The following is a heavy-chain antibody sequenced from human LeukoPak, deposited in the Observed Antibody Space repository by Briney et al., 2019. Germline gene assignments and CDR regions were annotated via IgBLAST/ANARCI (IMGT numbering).Heavy chain of an antibody. V-gene: IGHV4-34*01. CDR1: GDAIINGYY. CDR3: ARVGKKATVTTSFRGVDWFDP. D-gene: IGHD4-17*01. Sequence: PSETLSLTCAVSGDAIINGYYWSWIRQPPGKGLEWIGEINHSGSTNYNPSLKSRVTISVDTSKNQFSLKLSSVTAADTAVYYCARVGKKATVTTSFRGVDWFDPWGQGTLVTVSS. CDR2: INHSGST. J-gene: IGHJ5*02.